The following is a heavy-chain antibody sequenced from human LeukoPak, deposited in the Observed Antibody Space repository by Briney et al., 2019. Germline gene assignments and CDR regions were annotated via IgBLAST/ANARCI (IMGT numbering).Heavy chain of an antibody. Sequence: SETLSLTCTVSGGSISSSSYYWGWIRQPPGKGLEWIGSIYYSGSTYYNPSLKSRVTISVDTSKNQFSLKLSSVTAADTAVYYCARDPTYYYDMGIWGQGTMVTVSS. V-gene: IGHV4-39*07. J-gene: IGHJ3*02. CDR2: IYYSGST. CDR1: GGSISSSSYY. CDR3: ARDPTYYYDMGI. D-gene: IGHD3-22*01.